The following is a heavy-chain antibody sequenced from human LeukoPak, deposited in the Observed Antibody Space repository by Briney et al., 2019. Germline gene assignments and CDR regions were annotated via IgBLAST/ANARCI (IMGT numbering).Heavy chain of an antibody. CDR3: ARHFDY. Sequence: SETLSLTCTVSGGSIRSSGNYWGWIRQPPGQGLEWIGRIAYSGSTYYNPSLKSRVTISEDTSKNQFSLKLNSVTAADTAVYYCARHFDYWGQGTLVTVSS. V-gene: IGHV4-39*01. J-gene: IGHJ4*02. CDR1: GGSIRSSGNY. CDR2: IAYSGST.